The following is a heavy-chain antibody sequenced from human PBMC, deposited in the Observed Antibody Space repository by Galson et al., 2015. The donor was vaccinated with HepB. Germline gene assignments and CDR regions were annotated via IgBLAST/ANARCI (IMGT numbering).Heavy chain of an antibody. D-gene: IGHD3-10*01. CDR2: ISAYNGNT. CDR3: AREIQEVQGVIIGAFDI. CDR1: GYTFTSYG. V-gene: IGHV1-18*01. Sequence: SVKVSCKASGYTFTSYGISWVRQAPGQGLEWMGWISAYNGNTNYAQKLQGRVTMTTDTSTSTAYMELSSLRSEDTAVYYCAREIQEVQGVIIGAFDIWGQGTMVTVSS. J-gene: IGHJ3*02.